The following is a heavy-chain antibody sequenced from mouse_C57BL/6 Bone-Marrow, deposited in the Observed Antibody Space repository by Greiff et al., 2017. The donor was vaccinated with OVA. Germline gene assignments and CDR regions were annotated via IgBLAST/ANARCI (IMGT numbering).Heavy chain of an antibody. CDR2: ILPGSGST. J-gene: IGHJ1*03. D-gene: IGHD1-3*01. CDR3: ASVGELVGGYWYFDV. CDR1: GYTFTGYW. Sequence: PLQQSGAELMKPGASVKLSCHATGYTFTGYWIEWVKQRPGHGLEWIGEILPGSGSTNYNEKFKGKATFTADTSSNTAYMQLSSLTTEDSAIYYCASVGELVGGYWYFDVWGTGTTVTVSS. V-gene: IGHV1-9*01.